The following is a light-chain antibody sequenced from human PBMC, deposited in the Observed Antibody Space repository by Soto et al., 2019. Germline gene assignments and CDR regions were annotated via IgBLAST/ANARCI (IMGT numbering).Light chain of an antibody. V-gene: IGKV3-11*01. J-gene: IGKJ5*01. CDR3: QQRSNWPPA. CDR1: QSVSSY. Sequence: EIVLTQSPATRSSSPVERATLSCRASQSVSSYLAWYQQKPGQAPRLLIYDASNRATGIPARFSGSGSGTDFTLTISSLEPEDFAVYYCQQRSNWPPAFGQGTRLEIK. CDR2: DAS.